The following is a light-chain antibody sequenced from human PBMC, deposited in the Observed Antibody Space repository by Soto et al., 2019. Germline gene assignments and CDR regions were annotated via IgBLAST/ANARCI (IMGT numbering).Light chain of an antibody. J-gene: IGKJ5*01. Sequence: EIVLTHSPGTLSLSPGERGTLSCRASQSDSSSYLAWYQQKPGQAPRLLIYGASSRATGIPDRFSGSGSGTDFTLTISRLEPEDFAVYYCQQRSNWPITFGQGTRLEIK. CDR1: QSDSSSY. V-gene: IGKV3D-20*02. CDR2: GAS. CDR3: QQRSNWPIT.